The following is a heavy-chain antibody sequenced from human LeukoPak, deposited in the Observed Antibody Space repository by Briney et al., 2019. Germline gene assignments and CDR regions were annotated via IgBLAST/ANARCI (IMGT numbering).Heavy chain of an antibody. CDR2: INPGDSER. Sequence: PGESLKISCKGSGYTFTNYWIGWVRQMPGEGLEWMGIINPGDSERKYNPSLQGQVTISADKSISTVYLQWSSLKASDTAIYYCARIEGSTFDYWGQGTLVTVSS. V-gene: IGHV5-51*01. CDR3: ARIEGSTFDY. J-gene: IGHJ4*02. CDR1: GYTFTNYW.